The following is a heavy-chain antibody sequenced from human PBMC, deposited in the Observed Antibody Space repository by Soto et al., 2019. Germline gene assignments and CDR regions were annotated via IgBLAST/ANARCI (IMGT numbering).Heavy chain of an antibody. Sequence: ASVKVSCKASGGTISSYTISWVRQAPGQGLEWMGRIIPILGIANYAQKFQGRVTITADKSTSTAYMELSSLRSEDTAVYYCARDLVLRYFDWSPKDYYGMDVWGQGTTVTVSS. CDR2: IIPILGIA. CDR1: GGTISSYT. CDR3: ARDLVLRYFDWSPKDYYGMDV. V-gene: IGHV1-69*04. D-gene: IGHD3-9*01. J-gene: IGHJ6*02.